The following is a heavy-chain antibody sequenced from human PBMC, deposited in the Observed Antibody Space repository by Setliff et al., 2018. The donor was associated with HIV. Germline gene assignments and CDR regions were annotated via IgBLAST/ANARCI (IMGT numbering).Heavy chain of an antibody. CDR1: GYTFTTSA. V-gene: IGHV1-18*01. CDR2: SHTYNGNV. Sequence: ASVKVSCKASGYTFTTSAISWVRQAPGQELQWMGWSHTYNGNVNYARKFRGRVTMTTDTSTNTAYMELSSLGSDDTAVYYCAKTSPKDGYSSDFWGQGTPVTVSS. CDR3: AKTSPKDGYSSDF. D-gene: IGHD4-4*01. J-gene: IGHJ4*02.